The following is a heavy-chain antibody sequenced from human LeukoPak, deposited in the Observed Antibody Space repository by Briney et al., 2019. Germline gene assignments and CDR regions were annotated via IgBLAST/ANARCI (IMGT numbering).Heavy chain of an antibody. CDR2: TYYRSRWYN. Sequence: SQTLSLTCAISGDSVSSNSAVWNWIRQTPSRGLEWLGRTYYRSRWYNDYAVSVKSRISVNPDTSKNQFSLQLNSVTPEDTAVYYCTRGGAAAGFDFWGQGTLVTVSS. D-gene: IGHD6-13*01. CDR3: TRGGAAAGFDF. CDR1: GDSVSSNSAV. V-gene: IGHV6-1*01. J-gene: IGHJ4*02.